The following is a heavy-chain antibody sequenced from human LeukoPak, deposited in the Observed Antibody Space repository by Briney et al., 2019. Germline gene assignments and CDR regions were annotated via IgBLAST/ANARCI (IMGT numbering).Heavy chain of an antibody. V-gene: IGHV5-51*01. Sequence: GESLKISCKGSGYSFTSYWIGWVRQMPGKGLEWMGIIYPGDSDTRYSPSFQGQVTISADKSISTAYLQWSSLKASDTAMYYCVRLGGYSGYDSGAIDYWGQGTLVTVSS. CDR1: GYSFTSYW. CDR2: IYPGDSDT. J-gene: IGHJ4*02. D-gene: IGHD5-12*01. CDR3: VRLGGYSGYDSGAIDY.